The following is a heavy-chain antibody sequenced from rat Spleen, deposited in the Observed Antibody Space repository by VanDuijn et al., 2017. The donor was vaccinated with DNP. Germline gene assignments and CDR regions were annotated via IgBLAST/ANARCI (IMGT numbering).Heavy chain of an antibody. CDR1: GFTFNTYW. J-gene: IGHJ3*01. D-gene: IGHD1-4*01. CDR3: ARDYRVWAY. V-gene: IGHV5-58*01. CDR2: INPDGTNT. Sequence: EVQLVETGGGLVQPGRSLKLSCVASGFTFNTYWMFWVRQAPGKGLEWVASINPDGTNTYYLDSVKGRFTISRDNAENTVYLQMNSLRSEDTATYYCARDYRVWAYWGQGTLVTVSS.